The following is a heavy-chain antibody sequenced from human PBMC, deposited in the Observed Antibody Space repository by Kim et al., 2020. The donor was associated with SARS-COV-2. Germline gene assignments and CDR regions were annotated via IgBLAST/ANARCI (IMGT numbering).Heavy chain of an antibody. D-gene: IGHD5-18*01. J-gene: IGHJ4*02. V-gene: IGHV4-39*01. Sequence: SNPSLQSRVTVSEDMSKNHFSLRLSSVTAADTAVYYCARLTSYGQNYYFDYWGQGTLVTVSS. CDR3: ARLTSYGQNYYFDY.